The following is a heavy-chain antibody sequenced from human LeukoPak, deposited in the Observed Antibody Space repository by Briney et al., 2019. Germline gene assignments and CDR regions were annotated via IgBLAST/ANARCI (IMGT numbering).Heavy chain of an antibody. V-gene: IGHV3-49*03. J-gene: IGHJ4*02. CDR2: IRSKAYRGTT. CDR1: GFTFGDYA. D-gene: IGHD4-17*01. Sequence: GGSLRLSCTCSGFTFGDYAISWFRQAPGKGLEGIGFIRSKAYRGTTEYAASVKGRFAISRDDSKSIAYLQMNSLKTEDTAVYYCTKGAYGYLDYWGQGTLVTVSS. CDR3: TKGAYGYLDY.